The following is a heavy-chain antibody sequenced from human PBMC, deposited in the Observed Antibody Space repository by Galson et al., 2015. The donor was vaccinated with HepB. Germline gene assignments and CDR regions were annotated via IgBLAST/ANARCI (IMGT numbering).Heavy chain of an antibody. CDR3: AGHMALPGTRGFDS. CDR1: GFTSSDYY. CDR2: ISSSGSTK. D-gene: IGHD6-19*01. J-gene: IGHJ4*02. Sequence: SLRLSCAASGFTSSDYYMSWTRQAPGKGLEWVSYISSSGSTKYYGDSVKGRFTISRDNAKNSLYLQMNSLRAADTAVYYCAGHMALPGTRGFDSWGQGTLVTVSS. V-gene: IGHV3-11*01.